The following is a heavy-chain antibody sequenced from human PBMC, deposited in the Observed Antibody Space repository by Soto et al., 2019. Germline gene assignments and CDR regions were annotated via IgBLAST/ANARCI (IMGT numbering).Heavy chain of an antibody. Sequence: LRLSCAASGFTFSSYAMHWVRQAPGKGLEWVAVISYDGSNKYYADSVKGRFTISRDNSKNTLYLQMNSLRAEDTAVYYCAREIELIVVVTYFDYWGQGTLVTVSS. D-gene: IGHD3-22*01. V-gene: IGHV3-30-3*01. CDR2: ISYDGSNK. CDR1: GFTFSSYA. CDR3: AREIELIVVVTYFDY. J-gene: IGHJ4*02.